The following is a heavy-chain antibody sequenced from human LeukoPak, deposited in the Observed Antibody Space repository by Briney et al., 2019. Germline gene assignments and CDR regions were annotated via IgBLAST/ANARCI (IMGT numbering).Heavy chain of an antibody. V-gene: IGHV3-33*01. CDR2: IWYDGSNK. J-gene: IGHJ4*02. Sequence: PGGSLRLSCAASGFTFRSYGMHWVRQAPGKGLEWVAVIWYDGSNKYYADSVKGRFTISRDNSKNTLYLQMNSLRAEDTAVYYCARDFSIYSSSWFLIDYWGQGTLVTVSS. CDR1: GFTFRSYG. D-gene: IGHD6-13*01. CDR3: ARDFSIYSSSWFLIDY.